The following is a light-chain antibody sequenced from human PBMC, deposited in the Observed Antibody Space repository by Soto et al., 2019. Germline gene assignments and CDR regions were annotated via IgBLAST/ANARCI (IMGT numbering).Light chain of an antibody. Sequence: DVHLTRSPSSLSASVGDRVTITCRASQAITNNLAWYQQKPGNPPRLLIYEESTLHSGVPSRFSGRKVGTQFILTIDSLQPEDFAPYYCQQVKSSPSTFGGGTKVDI. CDR1: QAITNN. CDR2: EES. V-gene: IGKV1-9*01. CDR3: QQVKSSPST. J-gene: IGKJ4*01.